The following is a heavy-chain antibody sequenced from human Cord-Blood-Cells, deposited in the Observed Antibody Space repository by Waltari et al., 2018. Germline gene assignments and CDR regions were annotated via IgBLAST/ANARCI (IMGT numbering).Heavy chain of an antibody. Sequence: QVQLQQWVAGLFKPSETLSLTCSVSGGSFCGYSLTWTRQPPAKGLEWIGEINHSGSTNYNPSLKSRVTISVDTSKNQFSLKLSSVTAADTAVYYCARGRLLYYYGSGSYYFDYWGQGTLVTVSS. CDR2: INHSGST. D-gene: IGHD3-10*01. CDR3: ARGRLLYYYGSGSYYFDY. CDR1: GGSFCGYS. V-gene: IGHV4-34*01. J-gene: IGHJ4*02.